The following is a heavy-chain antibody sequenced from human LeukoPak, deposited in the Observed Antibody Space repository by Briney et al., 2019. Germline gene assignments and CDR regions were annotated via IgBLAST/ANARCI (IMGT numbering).Heavy chain of an antibody. CDR2: IFHSGSS. D-gene: IGHD3-10*01. J-gene: IGHJ5*02. CDR3: ARELWFVNAPGSWLDP. Sequence: SQTLSLTCTVSGDSISSGDYSWSWIRQPSGKGLEWIGYIFHSGSSYYNPSLRSRVTISVDRSRNQFSLRLTSVTAADTAVYYCARELWFVNAPGSWLDPWGQGTLVTVSS. V-gene: IGHV4-30-2*01. CDR1: GDSISSGDYS.